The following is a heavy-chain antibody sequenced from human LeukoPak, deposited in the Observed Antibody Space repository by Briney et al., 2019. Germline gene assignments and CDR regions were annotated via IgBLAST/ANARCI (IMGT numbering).Heavy chain of an antibody. Sequence: GGSLRLSCAASEFTFSNYAMPWVRQAPGKGLEWVSAITGSGGSTYYADSVKGRFTISRDNSKNTLYLQMNSLRAEDTAIYYCAKGLWCECWGQGSLVTVSS. D-gene: IGHD4/OR15-4a*01. V-gene: IGHV3-23*01. CDR3: AKGLWCEC. J-gene: IGHJ4*02. CDR2: ITGSGGST. CDR1: EFTFSNYA.